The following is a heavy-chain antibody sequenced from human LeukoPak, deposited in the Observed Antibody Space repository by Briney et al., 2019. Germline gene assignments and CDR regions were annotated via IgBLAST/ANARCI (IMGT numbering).Heavy chain of an antibody. Sequence: ASVKVSCEASGYTFTGYYMHWVRQAPGQGLEWMGWINPNSGGTNYAQKFQGRVTMTRDTSISTAYMELSRLRSDDTAVYYCARVGSSSSFSPYYWGQGTLVTVSS. CDR2: INPNSGGT. J-gene: IGHJ4*02. CDR1: GYTFTGYY. V-gene: IGHV1-2*02. D-gene: IGHD6-6*01. CDR3: ARVGSSSSFSPYY.